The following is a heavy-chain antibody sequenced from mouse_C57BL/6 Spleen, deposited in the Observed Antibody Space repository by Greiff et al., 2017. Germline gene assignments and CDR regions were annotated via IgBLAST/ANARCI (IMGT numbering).Heavy chain of an antibody. V-gene: IGHV1-81*01. CDR2: IYPRSGNT. CDR3: ATITTVVKGYFDV. J-gene: IGHJ1*03. D-gene: IGHD1-1*01. CDR1: GYTFTSYG. Sequence: QVQLQQSGAELARPGASVKLSCKASGYTFTSYGISWVKQRTGQGLEWIGEIYPRSGNTYYNEKFKGKATLTADKSSSTAYMELRSLTSEDSAVYSCATITTVVKGYFDVWGTGTTVTVSS.